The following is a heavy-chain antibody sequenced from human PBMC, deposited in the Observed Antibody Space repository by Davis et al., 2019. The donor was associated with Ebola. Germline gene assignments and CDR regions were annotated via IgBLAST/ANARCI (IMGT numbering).Heavy chain of an antibody. CDR2: INPNSGGT. CDR3: ARGEYYYDSSGLLRRLNPLDY. Sequence: AASVKVSCKASGYTFTGYYMHWVRQAPGQGLEWMGRINPNSGGTNYAQKFQGRVTMTRDTSISTAYMELSRLRSDDTAVYYCARGEYYYDSSGLLRRLNPLDYWGQGTLVTVSS. D-gene: IGHD3-22*01. CDR1: GYTFTGYY. V-gene: IGHV1-2*06. J-gene: IGHJ4*02.